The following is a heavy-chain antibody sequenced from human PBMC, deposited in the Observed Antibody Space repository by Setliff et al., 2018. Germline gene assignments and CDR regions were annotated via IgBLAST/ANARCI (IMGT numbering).Heavy chain of an antibody. V-gene: IGHV1-69*10. J-gene: IGHJ6*03. D-gene: IGHD3-22*01. CDR2: IIPLSDIT. CDR3: AREGVVSRSSTDYRYYMDV. CDR1: GGTFSSYA. Sequence: GASVKVSCKASGGTFSSYAISWVRQAPGQGLEWMGGIIPLSDITSYAQTLQGRVTITADKSTNTVNMELSSLRSEDTAVYYCAREGVVSRSSTDYRYYMDVWGKGTTVTVS.